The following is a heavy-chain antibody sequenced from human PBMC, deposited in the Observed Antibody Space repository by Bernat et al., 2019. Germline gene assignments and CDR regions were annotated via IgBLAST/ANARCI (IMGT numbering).Heavy chain of an antibody. D-gene: IGHD2-15*01. CDR1: GFTFSSYG. V-gene: IGHV3-30*02. CDR3: AQKDCSGGSCYFDY. J-gene: IGHJ4*02. Sequence: QVQLVESGGGVVQPGRSLRVSCAASGFTFSSYGMHWVRQAPGKGLEWVAFIRYDGSNKYYADSVKGRFTISRDNSKNTLYLQMNSLRAEDTAVYYCAQKDCSGGSCYFDYWGQGTLVTVSS. CDR2: IRYDGSNK.